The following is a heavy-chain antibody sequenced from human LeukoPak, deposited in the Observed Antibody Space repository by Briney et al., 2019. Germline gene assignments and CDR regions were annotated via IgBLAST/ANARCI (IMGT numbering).Heavy chain of an antibody. J-gene: IGHJ4*02. CDR2: ISGRGNGT. Sequence: PGGSLRLSCAASGFSFSSYAMNWVRQAPGKGLEWVSGISGRGNGTYYADSVKGRFIISRDNSKNTVYLQMNSLRGEDTAIYWCVKRTMSAFDQWGQGTLVTVSS. CDR1: GFSFSSYA. CDR3: VKRTMSAFDQ. D-gene: IGHD5-24*01. V-gene: IGHV3-23*01.